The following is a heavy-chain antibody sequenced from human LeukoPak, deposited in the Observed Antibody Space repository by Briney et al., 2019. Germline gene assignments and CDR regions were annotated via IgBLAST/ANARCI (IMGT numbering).Heavy chain of an antibody. CDR3: ARGRRGRSRFGEFIHGFDP. CDR2: ISYDGSNK. CDR1: GFTFSSYG. J-gene: IGHJ5*02. Sequence: GGSLRLSCAASGFTFSSYGMHWVRQAPGKGLEWVAVISYDGSNKYYADSVKGRFTISRDNSKNTLYLQMNSLRSEDTAVYYCARGRRGRSRFGEFIHGFDPWGQGTLVTVSS. V-gene: IGHV3-30*03. D-gene: IGHD3-10*01.